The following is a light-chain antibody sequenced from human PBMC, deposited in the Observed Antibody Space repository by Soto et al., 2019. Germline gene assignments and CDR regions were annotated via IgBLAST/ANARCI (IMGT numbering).Light chain of an antibody. CDR3: QSYDSSLSADYV. CDR1: SSNIGAGYD. J-gene: IGLJ1*01. CDR2: GNI. V-gene: IGLV1-40*01. Sequence: QSVLTQPPSVSGARGQRVTISCTGSSSNIGAGYDVHWYQQLPGTAPKLLIYGNINRPSGVPDRFSGSKSGTSASLAITGLQAEDEADYYCQSYDSSLSADYVFGTGTKVTVL.